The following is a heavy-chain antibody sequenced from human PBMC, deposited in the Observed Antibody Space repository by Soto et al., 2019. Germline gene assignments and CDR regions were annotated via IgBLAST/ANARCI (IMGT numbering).Heavy chain of an antibody. CDR2: IYYTGSP. Sequence: SEAMSLTCTVSGEYIIDHYWSWMRRDRGKRLEGIGYIYYTGSPTYNPSLDSRFTISVDTSKNHFSLKLNSVNAADTAVYYWAKYRRTEAEGFTLDYWVRGPLVT. D-gene: IGHD6-13*01. J-gene: IGHJ4*02. V-gene: IGHV4-59*11. CDR1: GEYIIDHY. CDR3: AKYRRTEAEGFTLDY.